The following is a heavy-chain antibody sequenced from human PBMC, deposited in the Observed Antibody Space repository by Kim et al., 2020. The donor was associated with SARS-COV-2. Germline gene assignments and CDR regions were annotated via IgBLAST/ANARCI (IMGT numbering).Heavy chain of an antibody. J-gene: IGHJ4*02. Sequence: SQTLSLTCAISGDSVSSNNAAWNWIRQSPSRGLEWLGRTYYRSKWFIDYAVSMRSRITISPDTSNNQLSLQLNSVTPEDTAMYYCARDSRSGVETTVGYWGQGTLVIVSP. D-gene: IGHD4-17*01. CDR2: TYYRSKWFI. CDR1: GDSVSSNNAA. V-gene: IGHV6-1*01. CDR3: ARDSRSGVETTVGY.